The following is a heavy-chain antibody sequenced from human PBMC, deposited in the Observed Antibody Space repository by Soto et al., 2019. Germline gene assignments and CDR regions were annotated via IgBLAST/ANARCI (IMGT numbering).Heavy chain of an antibody. J-gene: IGHJ4*02. CDR2: ILSKAGNYAT. V-gene: IGHV3-73*01. CDR1: GFIFSGSA. CDR3: IRGGSPYYYDY. Sequence: EVQLVESGGGLVQPGGSLKLSCAASGFIFSGSAVHWVRQASGKGLEWVGRILSKAGNYATAYPASMKSRFTNSRDDSENTAFLQMNSLKTEDTAVYYCIRGGSPYYYDYWGQGTLVAVSS.